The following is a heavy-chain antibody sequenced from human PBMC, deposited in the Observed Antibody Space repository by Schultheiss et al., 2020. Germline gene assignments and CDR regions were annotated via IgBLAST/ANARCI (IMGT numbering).Heavy chain of an antibody. CDR1: GFTFDDYA. D-gene: IGHD4-17*01. CDR3: AKDKRDYGDYYYYGMDV. Sequence: GGSLRLSCAASGFTFDDYAMHWVRQAPGKGLEWVSGISWNSGSIGYADSVKGRFTISRDNAKNSLYLQMNSLRAEDTALYYCAKDKRDYGDYYYYGMDVWGQGTTVTVS. CDR2: ISWNSGSI. J-gene: IGHJ6*02. V-gene: IGHV3-9*01.